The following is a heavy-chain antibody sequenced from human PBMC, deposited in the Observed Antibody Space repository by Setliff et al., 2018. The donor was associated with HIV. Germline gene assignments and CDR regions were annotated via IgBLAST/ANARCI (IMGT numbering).Heavy chain of an antibody. CDR1: GGSFSDYF. Sequence: TLSLTCAVYGGSFSDYFWTWIRQPPGKRLGWIGKIRPSGGTNYNPSLKSRVTISVDSSKNQFSLKLSSVTAADTAVYFCARTLWFEESASYDAFDIWGQGTMVTVSS. V-gene: IGHV4-34*01. D-gene: IGHD3-10*01. CDR2: IRPSGGT. J-gene: IGHJ3*02. CDR3: ARTLWFEESASYDAFDI.